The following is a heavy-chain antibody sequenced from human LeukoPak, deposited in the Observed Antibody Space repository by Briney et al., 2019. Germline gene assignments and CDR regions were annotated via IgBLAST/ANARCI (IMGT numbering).Heavy chain of an antibody. V-gene: IGHV4-59*01. Sequence: SETLSLTCTVSGGSISSYYWSWIRQPPGKGLEWMGYIYYSGSTNYNPSLKSRGTISVDTSKNQFSLKLSSVTAADTAVYYCARVSRLLWFGELESTYYFDYWGQGTLVTVSP. D-gene: IGHD3-10*01. CDR2: IYYSGST. CDR3: ARVSRLLWFGELESTYYFDY. CDR1: GGSISSYY. J-gene: IGHJ4*02.